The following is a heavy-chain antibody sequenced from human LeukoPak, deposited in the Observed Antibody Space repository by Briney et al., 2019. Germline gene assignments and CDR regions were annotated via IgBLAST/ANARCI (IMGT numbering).Heavy chain of an antibody. J-gene: IGHJ6*02. V-gene: IGHV4-39*07. CDR3: ARDRELVTPTPYGMDV. CDR2: IYYSGST. CDR1: GGSISSSSYY. D-gene: IGHD2-21*02. Sequence: PSETLSLTCTVSGGSISSSSYYWGWIRQPPGKGLEWIGSIYYSGSTYYNPSLKSRVTISVDTSKNQFSLKLSSVTAADTAVYYCARDRELVTPTPYGMDVWGQGTTVTVSS.